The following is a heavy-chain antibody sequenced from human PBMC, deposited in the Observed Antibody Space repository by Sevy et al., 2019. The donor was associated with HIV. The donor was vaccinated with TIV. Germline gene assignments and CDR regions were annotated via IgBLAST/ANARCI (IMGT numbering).Heavy chain of an antibody. D-gene: IGHD3-10*01. CDR2: ISGSGGST. V-gene: IGHV3-23*01. J-gene: IGHJ6*02. CDR1: GFTFSSYA. CDR3: ARGGSGDYYYYGVDV. Sequence: GGSLRLSCAASGFTFSSYAMSWVRQAPGKGLEWVSAISGSGGSTYYADSVKGRFTISRDNSKNTLYLQMNSLRTEDTAVYYCARGGSGDYYYYGVDVWGQGTTVTVSS.